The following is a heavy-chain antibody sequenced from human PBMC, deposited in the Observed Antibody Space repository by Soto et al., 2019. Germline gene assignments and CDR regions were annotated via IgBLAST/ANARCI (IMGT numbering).Heavy chain of an antibody. CDR3: ARISKFTYGYGLGYYVDS. CDR1: GGTFKSYA. V-gene: IGHV1-69*01. CDR2: FIPIFGTG. Sequence: QVQLVQSGGEVKKPGSSMRVSCTASGGTFKSYAFRWVRQAPGQGLEWLGGFIPIFGTGNYAEQFQGRVSITADESTKTVYMDLRSLRADDTAVYYCARISKFTYGYGLGYYVDSWGQWTVITVSS. D-gene: IGHD5-18*01. J-gene: IGHJ4*02.